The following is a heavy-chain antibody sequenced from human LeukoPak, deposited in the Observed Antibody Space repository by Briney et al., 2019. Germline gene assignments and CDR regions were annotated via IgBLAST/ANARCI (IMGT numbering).Heavy chain of an antibody. D-gene: IGHD3-10*01. V-gene: IGHV3-23*01. CDR1: GFTFSSYA. CDR2: ISGSGGST. Sequence: PGGSLRLSCAASGFTFSSYAMSWVRQAPGKGLEWVSAISGSGGSTYYADSVKGRFTISRDDSKNTLYLQMNSLRAEDTAVYYCAKSIRGSSASFDYWGQGTLVTVSS. J-gene: IGHJ4*02. CDR3: AKSIRGSSASFDY.